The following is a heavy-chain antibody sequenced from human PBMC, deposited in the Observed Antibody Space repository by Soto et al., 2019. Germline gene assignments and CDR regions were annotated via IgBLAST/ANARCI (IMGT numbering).Heavy chain of an antibody. CDR2: ISGSGGST. J-gene: IGHJ4*02. CDR3: AKDTLQRITIFGVVPPD. CDR1: GFTFSSYA. Sequence: GGSLRLSCAASGFTFSSYAMSWVRQAPGKGLEWVSAISGSGGSTYYADSVKGRFTISRDNSKNTLYLQMNSLRAEDTAVYYCAKDTLQRITIFGVVPPDWGQGTLVTVSS. V-gene: IGHV3-23*01. D-gene: IGHD3-3*01.